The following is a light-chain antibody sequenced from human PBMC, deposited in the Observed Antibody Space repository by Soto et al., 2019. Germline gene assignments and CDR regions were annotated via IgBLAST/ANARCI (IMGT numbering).Light chain of an antibody. Sequence: QSALTQPPSASGSPGQSATISCTGTSSDVGGYNSVSWYQQYPGKAPKLMIYEVTKRPSGVPNRFSGSRSGNTASLTVSGLQAEDEADYYCSSYAGSNNLVFGGGTKLTVL. CDR2: EVT. CDR1: SSDVGGYNS. CDR3: SSYAGSNNLV. V-gene: IGLV2-8*01. J-gene: IGLJ2*01.